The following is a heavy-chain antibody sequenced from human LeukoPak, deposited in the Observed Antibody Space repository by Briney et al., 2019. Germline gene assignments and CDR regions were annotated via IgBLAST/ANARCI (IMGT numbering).Heavy chain of an antibody. Sequence: SEALSLTCTVSGGSISSYYWSWIRQPPGKGLEWIGYIYYSGSTNYNPSLKSRVTISVDTSKNQFSLKLSSVTAADTAVYYCARSAGYSSGWYLDYWGQGTLVTVSS. CDR1: GGSISSYY. V-gene: IGHV4-59*08. J-gene: IGHJ4*02. CDR3: ARSAGYSSGWYLDY. D-gene: IGHD6-19*01. CDR2: IYYSGST.